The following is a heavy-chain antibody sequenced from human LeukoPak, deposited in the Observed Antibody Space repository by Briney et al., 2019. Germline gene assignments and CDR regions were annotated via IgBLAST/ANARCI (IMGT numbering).Heavy chain of an antibody. V-gene: IGHV4-34*01. D-gene: IGHD2/OR15-2a*01. CDR3: ARGSKNSYYYYGMDV. CDR1: GGSFRGYY. Sequence: SETLSLTCAVYGGSFRGYYWSWIRQPPGKGLEWIGEINHSGSTNYNPSLKSRVTISVDTSKNQFSLKLSSVTAADTAVYYCARGSKNSYYYYGMDVWGKGTTVTVSS. J-gene: IGHJ6*04. CDR2: INHSGST.